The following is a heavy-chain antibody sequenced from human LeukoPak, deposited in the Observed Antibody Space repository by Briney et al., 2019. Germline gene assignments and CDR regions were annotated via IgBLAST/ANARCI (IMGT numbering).Heavy chain of an antibody. CDR3: AKVARPYSSSWYSDY. CDR1: GFTFDDYA. CDR2: ISWNSGSI. V-gene: IGHV3-9*03. Sequence: GGSLRLSCAASGFTFDDYAMHWVRQAPGKGLEWVSGISWNSGSIGYADSVKGRFTISRDNAKNSLYLQMNSLRAEDMALYYCAKVARPYSSSWYSDYWGQGALVTVSS. J-gene: IGHJ4*02. D-gene: IGHD6-13*01.